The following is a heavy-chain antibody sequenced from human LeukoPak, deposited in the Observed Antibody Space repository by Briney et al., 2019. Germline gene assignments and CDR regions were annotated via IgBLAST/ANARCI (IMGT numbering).Heavy chain of an antibody. CDR3: ATPVDTAMVSAEYFQH. D-gene: IGHD5-18*01. J-gene: IGHJ1*01. V-gene: IGHV5-51*01. CDR2: IYPGDSDT. CDR1: GYSFTSYW. Sequence: GESLKISCKGSGYSFTSYWIGWVRQMPGKGLEWMGIIYPGDSDTRYSPSFRGQVTISADKSISTAYLQWSSLKASDTAMYYCATPVDTAMVSAEYFQHWGQGTLVTVSS.